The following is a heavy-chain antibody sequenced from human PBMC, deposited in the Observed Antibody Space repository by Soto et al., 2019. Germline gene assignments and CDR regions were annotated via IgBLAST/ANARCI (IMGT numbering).Heavy chain of an antibody. Sequence: SVKVSCKASEGTFSSYAISWVRQAPGQGLEWMGGIIPIFGTANYAQKFQGRVTITADESTSTAYMELSSLRSEDTAVYYCARVEIYDSSGYYYYGMDVWGQGTTVTVSS. CDR1: EGTFSSYA. CDR2: IIPIFGTA. V-gene: IGHV1-69*13. CDR3: ARVEIYDSSGYYYYGMDV. J-gene: IGHJ6*02. D-gene: IGHD3-22*01.